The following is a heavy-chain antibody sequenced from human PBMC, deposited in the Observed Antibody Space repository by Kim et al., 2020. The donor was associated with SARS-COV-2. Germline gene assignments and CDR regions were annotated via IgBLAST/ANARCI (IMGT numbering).Heavy chain of an antibody. CDR1: GGSISSSSYY. V-gene: IGHV4-39*01. Sequence: SETLSLTCTVSGGSISSSSYYWGWIRQPPGKGLEWIGSIYYSGSTYYNPSLKSRVTISVDTSKNQFSLKLSSVTAADTAVYYCARPYSSGWYGTIGGLYYWGQGTLVTVSS. CDR3: ARPYSSGWYGTIGGLYY. D-gene: IGHD6-19*01. CDR2: IYYSGST. J-gene: IGHJ4*02.